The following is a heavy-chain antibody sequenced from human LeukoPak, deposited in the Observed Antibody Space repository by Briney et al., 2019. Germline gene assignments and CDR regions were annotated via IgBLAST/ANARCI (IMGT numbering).Heavy chain of an antibody. Sequence: GGSLRLSCAASGFTFSSYAMSWVRQAPGKGLEWVSAISGSGGSTYYADSVKGRFTISRDNSKNTLYLQMNRLRAEDTAVYYCAKVGALRFLEWLSDRYFDYWGQGTLVTVSS. V-gene: IGHV3-23*01. D-gene: IGHD3-3*01. CDR3: AKVGALRFLEWLSDRYFDY. J-gene: IGHJ4*02. CDR2: ISGSGGST. CDR1: GFTFSSYA.